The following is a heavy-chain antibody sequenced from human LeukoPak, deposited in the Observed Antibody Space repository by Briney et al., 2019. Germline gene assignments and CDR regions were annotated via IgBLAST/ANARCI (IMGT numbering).Heavy chain of an antibody. J-gene: IGHJ6*03. D-gene: IGHD3-10*01. CDR1: GFTFSSYE. CDR3: ARESEMGITMVRASYYMDV. V-gene: IGHV3-48*03. CDR2: ISSSGSTI. Sequence: GGSLRLSCAASGFTFSSYEMNWVRQAPGKGLEWVSYISSSGSTIYYADSVKGRFTISRDNAKNSLYLQMNSLRAEDTAVYYCARESEMGITMVRASYYMDVWGKGTTVTVSS.